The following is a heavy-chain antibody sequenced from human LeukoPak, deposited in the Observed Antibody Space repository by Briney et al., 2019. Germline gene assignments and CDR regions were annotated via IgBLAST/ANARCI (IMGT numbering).Heavy chain of an antibody. CDR1: GFTFSGSA. Sequence: GESLRLSCAASGFTFSGSAIHWVRQASGKGLEWVGRIRSKANSYATAYAASVKGRFTISRDDSKNTAYLQMNSLKTEDTAVYYCTSLITMVRGVIGLLNVNWGQGTLVTVSS. D-gene: IGHD3-10*01. V-gene: IGHV3-73*01. CDR2: IRSKANSYAT. CDR3: TSLITMVRGVIGLLNVN. J-gene: IGHJ4*02.